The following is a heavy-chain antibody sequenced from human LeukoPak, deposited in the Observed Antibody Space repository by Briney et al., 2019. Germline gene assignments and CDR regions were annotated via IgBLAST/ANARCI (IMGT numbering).Heavy chain of an antibody. CDR2: ISSSGSTI. CDR1: GFTFSDYY. V-gene: IGHV3-11*04. D-gene: IGHD3-16*01. CDR3: ARDRDVRHYYFDY. J-gene: IGHJ4*02. Sequence: GGSLRLSCAASGFTFSDYYMSWIRQAPGKGLEWVSYISSSGSTIYYADSVKGRFTISRDNAKNSLYLQMNSLRAEDTALYYCARDRDVRHYYFDYWGQGTLVTVSS.